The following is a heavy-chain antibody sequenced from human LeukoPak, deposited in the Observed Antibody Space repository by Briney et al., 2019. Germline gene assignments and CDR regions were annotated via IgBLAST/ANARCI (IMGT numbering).Heavy chain of an antibody. V-gene: IGHV3-21*01. Sequence: GGSLRLSCAASGFIFKTYAMTWVRQAPGKGLEWVSSITGDCKYITYADSVKGRFTISRDNAKNSLYLQVASLRGDDTATYYCAREGNDYYYDQWGQGTLVTVSP. CDR3: AREGNDYYYDQ. CDR1: GFIFKTYA. J-gene: IGHJ4*02. CDR2: ITGDCKYI. D-gene: IGHD3-16*01.